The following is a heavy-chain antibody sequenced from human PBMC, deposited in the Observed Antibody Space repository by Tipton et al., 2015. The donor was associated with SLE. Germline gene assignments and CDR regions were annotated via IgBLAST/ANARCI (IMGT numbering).Heavy chain of an antibody. CDR3: ARDPSGSGPDFDY. CDR2: ISGSGHST. CDR1: GFTFSSYA. V-gene: IGHV3-23*01. D-gene: IGHD1-1*01. Sequence: SLRLSCAASGFTFSSYAMNWVRQAPGKELDWVSSISGSGHSTCYANSVKGRFTIFRDNSKGTLYLQMISLRAEDTAVYYCARDPSGSGPDFDYWGQETLVTVSS. J-gene: IGHJ4*02.